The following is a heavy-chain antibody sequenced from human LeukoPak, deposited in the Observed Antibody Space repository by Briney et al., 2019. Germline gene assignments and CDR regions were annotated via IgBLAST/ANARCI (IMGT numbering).Heavy chain of an antibody. Sequence: GGSLRLSCAASGFTFDDYAMHWVRQAPGKGLERVSGISWNSGSIGYADSVKGRFTISRDNAKNSLYLQMNSLRAEDTALYYCAKGHQYYYGSGSYLIFDYWGQGTLVTVSS. J-gene: IGHJ4*02. CDR1: GFTFDDYA. D-gene: IGHD3-10*01. CDR3: AKGHQYYYGSGSYLIFDY. V-gene: IGHV3-9*01. CDR2: ISWNSGSI.